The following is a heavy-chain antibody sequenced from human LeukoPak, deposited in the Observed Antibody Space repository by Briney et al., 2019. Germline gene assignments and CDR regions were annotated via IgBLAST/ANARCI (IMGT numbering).Heavy chain of an antibody. Sequence: GGSLRLSCAASGFTVSSNYMSWVRQAPGKGLEWVSVIYSGGSTYYADSVKGRFTISRDNSKNTLYLQMNSLRAEDTAVYYCARDSSGSFGYYYYGMDVWGQGTTVTVSS. V-gene: IGHV3-66*01. CDR3: ARDSSGSFGYYYYGMDV. J-gene: IGHJ6*02. CDR2: IYSGGST. CDR1: GFTVSSNY. D-gene: IGHD6-19*01.